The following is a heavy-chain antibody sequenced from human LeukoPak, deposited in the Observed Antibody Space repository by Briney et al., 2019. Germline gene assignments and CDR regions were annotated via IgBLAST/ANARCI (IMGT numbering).Heavy chain of an antibody. CDR2: IYYSGST. V-gene: IGHV4-59*01. J-gene: IGHJ2*01. D-gene: IGHD1-26*01. CDR1: GGSLRRYH. Sequence: KPSGTLSLTCTVSGGSLRRYHWRWVRRPPGVGLEWIGYIYYSGSTNYNPSLKNRVTISVDTSKDQFSLRLTSVTAADTAMYYCARSFLGDWYFDLWGRGTLVTVSS. CDR3: ARSFLGDWYFDL.